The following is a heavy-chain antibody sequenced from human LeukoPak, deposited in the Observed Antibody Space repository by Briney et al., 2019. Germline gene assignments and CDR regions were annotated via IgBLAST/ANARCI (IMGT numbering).Heavy chain of an antibody. V-gene: IGHV1-18*01. Sequence: ASVKVSCKASGYTFTSYGISWVRQAPGQGLEWMGWISAYNGNTNYAQKLQGRVTMTTDTSTSTAYMELRSLRSDDTAVYYCAKEEFRDGYNSPFDYWGQGTLVTVSS. CDR1: GYTFTSYG. CDR3: AKEEFRDGYNSPFDY. J-gene: IGHJ4*02. D-gene: IGHD5-24*01. CDR2: ISAYNGNT.